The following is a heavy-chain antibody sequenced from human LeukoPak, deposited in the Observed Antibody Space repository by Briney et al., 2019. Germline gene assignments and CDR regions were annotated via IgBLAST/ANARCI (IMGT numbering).Heavy chain of an antibody. CDR1: GGSISSYY. Sequence: SETLSLTCTVSGGSISSYYWSWIRQPPGKGLEWIGYIYYSGSTNYNPSLKSRVTISVDTSKNQSSLKLSSVTAADTAVYYCARPLYDSSGYYLAFDVWGQGTMVTVSS. J-gene: IGHJ3*01. CDR3: ARPLYDSSGYYLAFDV. D-gene: IGHD3-22*01. V-gene: IGHV4-59*08. CDR2: IYYSGST.